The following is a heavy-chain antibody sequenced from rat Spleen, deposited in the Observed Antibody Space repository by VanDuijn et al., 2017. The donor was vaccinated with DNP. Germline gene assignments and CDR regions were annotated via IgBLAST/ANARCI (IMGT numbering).Heavy chain of an antibody. CDR1: VDSPSCNY. Sequence: SVPVDSPSCNYWDWIRKFPGNKMEYIGHISYSGRTDYNPSLKSRISITRDTSRNHFFLHLISVTTEDTAIYFCTRDWSNNYEYWGQGVMVTVSS. CDR3: TRDWSNNYEY. J-gene: IGHJ2*01. V-gene: IGHV3-1*01. CDR2: ISYSGRT. D-gene: IGHD1-10*01.